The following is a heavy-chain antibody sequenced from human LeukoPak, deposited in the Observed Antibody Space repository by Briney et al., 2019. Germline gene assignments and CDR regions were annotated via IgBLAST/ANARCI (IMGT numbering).Heavy chain of an antibody. CDR2: ISGSSSSI. CDR1: GFTFSNYS. Sequence: GGSLRLSCAASGFTFSNYSMNWVRQAPGKGLEWVSSISGSSSSIYYADAVKGRFTISRDNAKNSLYLQMNSLRAEDTAVYYCARDKGYCSSTSCYYYGMDVWGQGTTVTVSS. CDR3: ARDKGYCSSTSCYYYGMDV. V-gene: IGHV3-21*01. D-gene: IGHD2-2*01. J-gene: IGHJ6*02.